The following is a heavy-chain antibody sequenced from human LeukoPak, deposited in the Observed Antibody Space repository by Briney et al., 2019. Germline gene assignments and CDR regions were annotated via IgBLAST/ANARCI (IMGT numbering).Heavy chain of an antibody. CDR1: GGSISSYY. Sequence: SETLSLTCTVSGGSISSYYWSWIRQPPGKGLEWIGYIYYSGSTNYNPSLKSRVTISVDTSKNQFSLKLSSVTAADTAVYYCARDDGNPVVGDYYYYGMDVWGQGTTVTVSS. CDR2: IYYSGST. D-gene: IGHD4-23*01. V-gene: IGHV4-59*12. J-gene: IGHJ6*02. CDR3: ARDDGNPVVGDYYYYGMDV.